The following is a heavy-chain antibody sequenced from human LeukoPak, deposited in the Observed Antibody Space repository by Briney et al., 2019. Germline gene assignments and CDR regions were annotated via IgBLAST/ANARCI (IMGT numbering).Heavy chain of an antibody. CDR2: IYSGGST. CDR3: ASDYTNYDLLTGYYPDV. CDR1: GFTVSSNY. D-gene: IGHD3-9*01. J-gene: IGHJ6*02. Sequence: GGSLRLSCAASGFTVSSNYMSWVRQAPGKGLEWFSVIYSGGSTYYADSVKGRFTISRDNSKNTLYLQMNGLRAEDTAVYYCASDYTNYDLLTGYYPDVWGQGTTVTVSS. V-gene: IGHV3-53*01.